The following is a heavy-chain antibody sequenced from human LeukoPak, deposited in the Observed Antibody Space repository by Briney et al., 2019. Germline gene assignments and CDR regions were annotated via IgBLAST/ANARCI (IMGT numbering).Heavy chain of an antibody. V-gene: IGHV3-30-3*01. D-gene: IGHD6-6*01. CDR3: ASGTKEQLAPPPDY. CDR2: ISYDGSNK. Sequence: RTGRSLRLSCAASGFTFSSYAMHWVRQAPGKGLEWVAVISYDGSNKYYADSVKGRFTISRDNSKNTLYLQMNSLRAEDAAVYYCASGTKEQLAPPPDYGGQGTLVTVPS. CDR1: GFTFSSYA. J-gene: IGHJ4*02.